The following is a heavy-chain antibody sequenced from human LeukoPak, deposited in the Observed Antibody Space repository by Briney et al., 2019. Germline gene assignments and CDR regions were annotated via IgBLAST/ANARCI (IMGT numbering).Heavy chain of an antibody. CDR3: ARDFEVPAAAPDYYYDYYMDV. CDR1: GFTFSVYT. Sequence: GGSLRLSCAASGFTFSVYTMNWVRPAPGKGLEWVSYISSGSTTIYYADSVKGRFTISRDNVENSLYLQMNSLRVEDTAVYYCARDFEVPAAAPDYYYDYYMDVWGKGTTVTVSS. J-gene: IGHJ6*03. D-gene: IGHD2-2*01. V-gene: IGHV3-48*01. CDR2: ISSGSTTI.